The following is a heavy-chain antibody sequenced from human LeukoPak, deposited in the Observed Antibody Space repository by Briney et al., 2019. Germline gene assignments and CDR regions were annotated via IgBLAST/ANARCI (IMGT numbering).Heavy chain of an antibody. Sequence: GASVTVSFKSSGYALTDYSIHLMRQARGQGLGWMGWIHPNSGGTYYSQNCEGRVIITKGTSIGKANLYLAMLSSDDTAEYFCVRDRKGLDTVHWGQGTLVTVSS. J-gene: IGHJ4*02. CDR1: GYALTDYS. CDR3: VRDRKGLDTVH. V-gene: IGHV1-2*02. CDR2: IHPNSGGT. D-gene: IGHD4-11*01.